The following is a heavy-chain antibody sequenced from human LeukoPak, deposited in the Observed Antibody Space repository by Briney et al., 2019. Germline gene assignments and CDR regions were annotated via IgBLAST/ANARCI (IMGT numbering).Heavy chain of an antibody. Sequence: SETLSLTCSVSGYSISSGYYWSWIRQPAGKGLEWIGRIYTSGSTNYNPSLKSRVTVSVDTSKNQFSLKLSSVTAADTAVYYCARGEETLRFYYYYYYMDVWGKGTTVTISS. V-gene: IGHV4-61*02. CDR2: IYTSGST. CDR1: GYSISSGYY. J-gene: IGHJ6*03. CDR3: ARGEETLRFYYYYYYMDV. D-gene: IGHD4-17*01.